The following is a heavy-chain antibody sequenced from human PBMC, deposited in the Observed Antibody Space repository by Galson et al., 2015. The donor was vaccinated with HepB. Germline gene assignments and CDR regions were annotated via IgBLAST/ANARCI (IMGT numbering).Heavy chain of an antibody. V-gene: IGHV3-15*07. Sequence: SLRLSRAASGFTFSNAWMNWVRQAPGKGLEWVGRIKSKTDGGTTDYAAPVKGRFTISRDDSKNTLYLQMNSLKTEDTAVYYCTTVGREYQLLLVYWYFDLWGRGTLVTVSS. J-gene: IGHJ2*01. CDR1: GFTFSNAW. CDR2: IKSKTDGGTT. D-gene: IGHD2-2*01. CDR3: TTVGREYQLLLVYWYFDL.